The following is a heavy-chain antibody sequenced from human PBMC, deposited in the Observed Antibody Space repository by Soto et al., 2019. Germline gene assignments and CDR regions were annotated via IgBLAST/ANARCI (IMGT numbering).Heavy chain of an antibody. Sequence: ASVKVSCKASGYTFTSYGISWVRQAPGQGLEWMGWISAYNGNTNYAQKLQGRVTMTTDTSTSTAYMELRSLRSDDTAVYYCARVKAGLKLGVTTSLYYYGMDVWGQGTTVTVSS. J-gene: IGHJ6*02. D-gene: IGHD4-17*01. V-gene: IGHV1-18*01. CDR3: ARVKAGLKLGVTTSLYYYGMDV. CDR1: GYTFTSYG. CDR2: ISAYNGNT.